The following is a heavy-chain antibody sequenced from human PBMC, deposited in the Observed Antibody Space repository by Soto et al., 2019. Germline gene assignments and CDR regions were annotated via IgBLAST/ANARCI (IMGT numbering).Heavy chain of an antibody. V-gene: IGHV3-72*01. Sequence: VQLVESGGGLVQPGGSLRLSCAASGFTLSDHYMDWVRQAPGKGLEWLGRTRNKANNYITEYATSVKGRFTISRYDSKNSVYLQLNSLKSEDTAVYYCGRWTSGSPDCWGQGTLVTVSS. D-gene: IGHD1-26*01. CDR2: TRNKANNYIT. J-gene: IGHJ4*02. CDR1: GFTLSDHY. CDR3: GRWTSGSPDC.